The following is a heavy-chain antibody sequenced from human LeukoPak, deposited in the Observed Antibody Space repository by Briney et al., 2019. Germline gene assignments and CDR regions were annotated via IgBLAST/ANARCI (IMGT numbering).Heavy chain of an antibody. CDR3: ARDRLGDGYIREFDS. CDR1: GFTFGSYA. V-gene: IGHV3-23*01. J-gene: IGHJ4*02. D-gene: IGHD5-24*01. CDR2: ISGSGGST. Sequence: GGSLRLSCAASGFTFGSYAMSWVRQAPGKGLEWVSDISGSGGSTYYADSVKGRFTISRHNSKNTLYLQMNSLRAEDTAVYYCARDRLGDGYIREFDSWGQGTLVIVSS.